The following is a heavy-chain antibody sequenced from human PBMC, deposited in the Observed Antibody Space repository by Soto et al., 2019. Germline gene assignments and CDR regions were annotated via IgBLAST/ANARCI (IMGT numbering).Heavy chain of an antibody. CDR3: ARGPIVLMVYATGSFDY. Sequence: QVQLQQWGAGLLKPSETLSLTCAVYGGSFSGYYWSWIRQPPGKGLEWIGEINHSGSTNYNPSLKSRVTISVDTSKNQFSLKLSSVTAADTAVYYCARGPIVLMVYATGSFDYWGQGTLVTVSS. D-gene: IGHD2-8*01. V-gene: IGHV4-34*01. CDR1: GGSFSGYY. CDR2: INHSGST. J-gene: IGHJ4*02.